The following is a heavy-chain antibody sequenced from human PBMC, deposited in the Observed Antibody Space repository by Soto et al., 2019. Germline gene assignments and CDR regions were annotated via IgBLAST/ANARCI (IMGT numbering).Heavy chain of an antibody. Sequence: SETLSLTCAVSGGSISSSNWWSWVRQPPGKGLEWIGEIYHSGSTNYNPSLKSRVTISVDKSKNQFSLKLSSVTAADTAVYYCASRGGRFDGAYYYYYGMDVWGQGTTVTVSS. CDR3: ASRGGRFDGAYYYYYGMDV. V-gene: IGHV4-4*02. J-gene: IGHJ6*02. CDR1: GGSISSSNW. CDR2: IYHSGST. D-gene: IGHD3-3*01.